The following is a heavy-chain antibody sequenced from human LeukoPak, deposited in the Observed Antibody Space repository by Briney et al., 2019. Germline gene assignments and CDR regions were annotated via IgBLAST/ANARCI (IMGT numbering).Heavy chain of an antibody. CDR2: INPSGSST. Sequence: ASVKVSCKESGDTFTSYYMHWVRHAPGPGLEWIGIINPSGSSTSYAQKFQGRVTMTRDTSTSAVYMELSRLRAKDTVVYYCARFPYSNDVDYCYYGMDVWGQGTTVTVSS. CDR1: GDTFTSYY. D-gene: IGHD4-4*01. CDR3: ARFPYSNDVDYCYYGMDV. J-gene: IGHJ6*02. V-gene: IGHV1-46*01.